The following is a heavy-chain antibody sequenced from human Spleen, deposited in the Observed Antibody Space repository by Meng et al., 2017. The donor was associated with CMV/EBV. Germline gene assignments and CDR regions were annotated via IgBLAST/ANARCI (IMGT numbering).Heavy chain of an antibody. Sequence: GESLKISCVASGFTFSDYYMSWIRQAPGKGLEWVSYISSSGSTIYYADSVKGRFTISRDNAKNSLYLQMNSLRAEDTAVYYCARDHSSDCSSTSCYRGYYYYGMDVWGQGTTVTVSS. D-gene: IGHD2-2*02. CDR1: GFTFSDYY. J-gene: IGHJ6*02. CDR3: ARDHSSDCSSTSCYRGYYYYGMDV. V-gene: IGHV3-11*04. CDR2: ISSSGSTI.